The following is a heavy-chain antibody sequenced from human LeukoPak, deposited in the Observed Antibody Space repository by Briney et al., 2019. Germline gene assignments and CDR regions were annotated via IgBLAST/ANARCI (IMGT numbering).Heavy chain of an antibody. Sequence: GGSLRLSCAASGFTFRSYGMQWVRQAPGKGLEWVAIIWYDGGNKYYADSVKGRFTISRDNSKNMLYLQMNSLRAEDTAVYYCARVAGHDIRGLITYYFDDWGQGTLVTVSS. CDR2: IWYDGGNK. CDR3: ARVAGHDIRGLITYYFDD. V-gene: IGHV3-33*01. CDR1: GFTFRSYG. J-gene: IGHJ4*02. D-gene: IGHD3-10*01.